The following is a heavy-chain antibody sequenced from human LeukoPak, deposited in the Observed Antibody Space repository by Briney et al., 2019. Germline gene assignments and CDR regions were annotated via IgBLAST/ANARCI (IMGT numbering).Heavy chain of an antibody. V-gene: IGHV4-34*01. CDR1: GGSFSGYY. CDR3: ARLMDTAMVPWHFDL. CDR2: INHSGST. Sequence: SETLSLTCAVYGGSFSGYYWSWIRQPPGKGLEWIGEINHSGSTNYNPSLKSRVTISVDTSKNQFSLKLSSVTAADTAVYYCARLMDTAMVPWHFDLWGRGTLVTVSS. J-gene: IGHJ2*01. D-gene: IGHD5-18*01.